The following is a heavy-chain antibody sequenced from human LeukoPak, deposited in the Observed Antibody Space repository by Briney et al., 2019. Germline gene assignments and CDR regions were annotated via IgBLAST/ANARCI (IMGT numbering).Heavy chain of an antibody. V-gene: IGHV4-39*07. D-gene: IGHD3-16*01. CDR1: GGSISSSSYY. Sequence: NPSETLSLTCTVSGGSISSSSYYWGWIRQPPGKGLEWIGSIYYSGSTYYNPSLKSRVTISVDTSKNQFSLKLSSVTAADTAVYYCAVGWNLGESMDYWGQGTLVTVSS. CDR2: IYYSGST. J-gene: IGHJ4*02. CDR3: AVGWNLGESMDY.